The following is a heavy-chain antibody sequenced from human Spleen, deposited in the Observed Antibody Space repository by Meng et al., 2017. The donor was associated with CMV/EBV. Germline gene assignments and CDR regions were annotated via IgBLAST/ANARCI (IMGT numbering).Heavy chain of an antibody. V-gene: IGHV4-59*01. J-gene: IGHJ6*02. CDR3: ARVGGYCSSTGCNRYYYHGMDV. CDR1: GGSNSSYY. CDR2: SHYSVTT. Sequence: GSLRLSCTVSGGSNSSYYWSWIRQPPGKGLEWIGYSHYSVTTNYNPSLKSRVTISVDTSKNQSSLKLRSVTAAYTAVYYCARVGGYCSSTGCNRYYYHGMDVWGQGTTVTVSS. D-gene: IGHD2-2*01.